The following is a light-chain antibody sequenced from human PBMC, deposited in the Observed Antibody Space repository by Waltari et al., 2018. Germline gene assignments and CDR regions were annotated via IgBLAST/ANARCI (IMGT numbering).Light chain of an antibody. CDR3: QHYVRLPAT. V-gene: IGKV3-20*01. CDR1: QSVSRT. CDR2: GAS. Sequence: EIVLTQSPGTLSLSPGERATLSCRASQSVSRTLAWYQQKPGQAPKLLIYGASIRAPGIPDRFTGSGSGTDFSLTISSLDPEDFAIYFCQHYVRLPATFGQGTKVEIK. J-gene: IGKJ1*01.